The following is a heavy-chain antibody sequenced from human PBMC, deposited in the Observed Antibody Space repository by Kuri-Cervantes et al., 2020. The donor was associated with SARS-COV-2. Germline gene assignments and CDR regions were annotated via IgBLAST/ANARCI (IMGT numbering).Heavy chain of an antibody. J-gene: IGHJ6*04. CDR3: ARVSGIDGDV. D-gene: IGHD5-24*01. CDR1: GYTLTELS. V-gene: IGHV1-24*01. Sequence: ASVKVSCKVSGYTLTELSMHWVRQAPGKGLEWMGGFDPEDGETIYAQKFQGRVTMAEDTSTDTAYMELSRLRSDDTAVYYCARVSGIDGDVWGKGTTVTVSS. CDR2: FDPEDGET.